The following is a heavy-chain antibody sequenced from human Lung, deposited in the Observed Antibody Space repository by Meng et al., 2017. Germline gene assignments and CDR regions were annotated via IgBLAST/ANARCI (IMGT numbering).Heavy chain of an antibody. Sequence: QVQLQESGPGLVKPSGTLSLTCAVSGGSTSSNNWWSWVRQTPGRGLEWIGEVYHSGSTNYNPSLKSRVIISVNNSKNQFSLKLTSVTAADTAVYYCARDDSGYADFDSWGQGTLVTVSS. V-gene: IGHV4-4*02. CDR1: GGSTSSNNW. CDR2: VYHSGST. D-gene: IGHD3-22*01. CDR3: ARDDSGYADFDS. J-gene: IGHJ4*02.